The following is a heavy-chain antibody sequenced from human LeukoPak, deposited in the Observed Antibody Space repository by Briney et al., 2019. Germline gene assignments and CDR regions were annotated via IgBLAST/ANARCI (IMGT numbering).Heavy chain of an antibody. Sequence: PGGSLRLSCAASGFTFSSYAMSWVRQAPGKGLEWVSAISGSGGSTYYADSVKGRFTISRDYSKNTLYLQMNSLRAEDTAVYYCAKEPKTYYDFWSGYRGGYWGQGTLVTVSS. CDR2: ISGSGGST. J-gene: IGHJ4*02. CDR1: GFTFSSYA. D-gene: IGHD3-3*01. V-gene: IGHV3-23*01. CDR3: AKEPKTYYDFWSGYRGGY.